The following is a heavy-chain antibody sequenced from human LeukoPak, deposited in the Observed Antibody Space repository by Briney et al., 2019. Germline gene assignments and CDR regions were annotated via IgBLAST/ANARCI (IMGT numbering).Heavy chain of an antibody. D-gene: IGHD4-17*01. Sequence: SVKVSCKASGGTFSSYAISWVRPAPGQGLEWMGRIIPILGIANYAQKFQGRVTITADKPTSTAYMELSSLRSEDTAVYYCASDYGDYFDAYYYGMDVWGQGTTVTVSS. CDR3: ASDYGDYFDAYYYGMDV. CDR1: GGTFSSYA. CDR2: IIPILGIA. J-gene: IGHJ6*02. V-gene: IGHV1-69*04.